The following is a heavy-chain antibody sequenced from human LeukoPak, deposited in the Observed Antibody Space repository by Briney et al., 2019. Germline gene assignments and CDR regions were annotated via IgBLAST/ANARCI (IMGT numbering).Heavy chain of an antibody. D-gene: IGHD3-10*01. CDR1: GGSISSYY. CDR2: IYYSGST. J-gene: IGHJ4*02. V-gene: IGHV4-59*01. CDR3: ARGGSYYFDY. Sequence: SETLSLTCTVSGGSISSYYWSWIRQPPGKGLERIGYIYYSGSTNYNPSPKSRVTISVDTSKNQFSLKLSSVTAADTAVYYCARGGSYYFDYWGQGTLVTVSS.